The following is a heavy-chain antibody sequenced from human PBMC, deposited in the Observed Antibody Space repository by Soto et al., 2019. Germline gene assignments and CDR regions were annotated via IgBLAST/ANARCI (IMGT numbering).Heavy chain of an antibody. CDR2: IHFSGST. Sequence: PSETLSLTCTVSGASISSYYWNWIRQPPGKGLEWIGYIHFSGSTDHHPSLKSRVTISLGTSRNQFSLKLSSVTAADTAVYYCARDTRSYDSSGYFYFDYWGKGALVT. D-gene: IGHD3-22*01. V-gene: IGHV4-59*01. CDR3: ARDTRSYDSSGYFYFDY. J-gene: IGHJ4*02. CDR1: GASISSYY.